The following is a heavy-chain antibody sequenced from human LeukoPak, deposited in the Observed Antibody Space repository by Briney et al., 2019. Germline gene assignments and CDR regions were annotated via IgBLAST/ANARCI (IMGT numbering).Heavy chain of an antibody. J-gene: IGHJ4*02. CDR3: ARVGADSSGYYWDYFDY. CDR2: IYHSGST. D-gene: IGHD3-22*01. Sequence: SETLSLTCTVSGGSISSGGYSWSWIRQPPGKGLEWIGYIYHSGSTYYNPSLKSRVTISVDRSKNQFSLKLSSVTAADTAVYYCARVGADSSGYYWDYFDYWGQGTLVTVSS. V-gene: IGHV4-30-2*01. CDR1: GGSISSGGYS.